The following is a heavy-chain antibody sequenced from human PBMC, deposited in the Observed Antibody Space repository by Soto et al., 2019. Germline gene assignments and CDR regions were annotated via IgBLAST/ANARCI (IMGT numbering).Heavy chain of an antibody. CDR3: ARGAYYDILTGPPRNYYYGMDV. J-gene: IGHJ6*02. CDR2: INAGNGNA. D-gene: IGHD3-9*01. CDR1: GYTFTSYA. Sequence: ASVKVSCKASGYTFTSYAMHWVRQAPGQRLEWMGWINAGNGNAKYSQKFQGRVTITRDTSASTAYMELSSLRSEDTAVYYCARGAYYDILTGPPRNYYYGMDVWGQGTTVTVSS. V-gene: IGHV1-3*01.